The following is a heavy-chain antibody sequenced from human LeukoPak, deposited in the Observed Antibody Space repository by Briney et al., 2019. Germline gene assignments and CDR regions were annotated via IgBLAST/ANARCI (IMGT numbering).Heavy chain of an antibody. J-gene: IGHJ3*02. V-gene: IGHV1-8*02. D-gene: IGHD6-19*01. CDR3: ARKGYSSGWYRRNAFDI. CDR2: INPNSGNT. Sequence: GASVKVSCKASGYTFTSYDINWVRQATRQGLEWMGWINPNSGNTGYAQKFQGRVTMTRNTSISTAYMELSSLRSEDTAVYYCARKGYSSGWYRRNAFDIWGQGTMVTVSS. CDR1: GYTFTSYD.